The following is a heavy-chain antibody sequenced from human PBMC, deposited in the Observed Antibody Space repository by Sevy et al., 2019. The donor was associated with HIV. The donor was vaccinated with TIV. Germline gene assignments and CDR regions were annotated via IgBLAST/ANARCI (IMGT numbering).Heavy chain of an antibody. V-gene: IGHV4-59*01. CDR3: ARAPPVRSGDDSLNWFAP. CDR2: IRYTGNT. J-gene: IGHJ5*02. Sequence: SETLSLTCTVSSGSISAYYWSWIRQPPGKGLEWIGYIRYTGNTKYNPSLESRVTISVDTSMNQFSLKLSSVTAADTAIYYCARAPPVRSGDDSLNWFAPWGQGTLVTVSS. D-gene: IGHD5-12*01. CDR1: SGSISAYY.